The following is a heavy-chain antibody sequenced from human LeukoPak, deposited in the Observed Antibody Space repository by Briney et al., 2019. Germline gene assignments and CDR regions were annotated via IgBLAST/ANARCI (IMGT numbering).Heavy chain of an antibody. CDR2: SSSSGSTI. CDR1: GFTFSDYY. V-gene: IGHV3-11*04. D-gene: IGHD3-22*01. J-gene: IGHJ4*02. Sequence: GGSLRLSCAASGFTFSDYYMSWIRQAPGKGLEWVSYSSSSGSTIYYADSVKGRFTISRDNAKNSLYLQMNSLRAGDTAVYYCARAVAGYYDSSGPVDYWGQGTLVTVSS. CDR3: ARAVAGYYDSSGPVDY.